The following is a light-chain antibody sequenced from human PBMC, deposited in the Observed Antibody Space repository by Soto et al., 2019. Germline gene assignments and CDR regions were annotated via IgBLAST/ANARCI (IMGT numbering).Light chain of an antibody. CDR3: QQYSDNLT. CDR1: QSISSW. V-gene: IGKV1-5*03. CDR2: KAS. J-gene: IGKJ1*01. Sequence: DIQMTQSPSTLSASVGDRVTITCRASQSISSWLAWYQQKPGTAPKLLIYKASTLQSGVPSRFSGSGSGTEFTLTISSLHPDDFATYYCQQYSDNLTFGQGTKVEIK.